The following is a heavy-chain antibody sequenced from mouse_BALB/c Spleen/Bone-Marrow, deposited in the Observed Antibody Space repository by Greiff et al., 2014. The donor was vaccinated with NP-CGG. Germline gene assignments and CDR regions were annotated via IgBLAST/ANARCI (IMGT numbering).Heavy chain of an antibody. CDR3: ASYYYGRAWFAY. CDR1: GFNIKDTY. V-gene: IGHV14-3*02. Sequence: EVQLQQSGAELVKPGASVKLSCTASGFNIKDTYMHWVKQRPEQGLEWIGRIDPANGNTKYDPKFQGKATITADTSSNTAYLQLSSLTSEDIAVYYCASYYYGRAWFAYWGQGTLVAVSA. D-gene: IGHD1-1*01. CDR2: IDPANGNT. J-gene: IGHJ3*01.